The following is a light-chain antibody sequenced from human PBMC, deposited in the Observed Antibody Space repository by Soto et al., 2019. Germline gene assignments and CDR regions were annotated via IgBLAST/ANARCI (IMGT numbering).Light chain of an antibody. V-gene: IGKV4-1*01. CDR3: KQFYSPPRT. CDR1: QSVLYSSNNENY. Sequence: DIVMTQATDSLAVSLGERATINCKSSQSVLYSSNNENYLAWYQQKPGQPPKLLIYWASTRESGVPDRFSGSGSGTDFTLTISSLQAEDVEVYYCKQFYSPPRTFGPGTKVDIK. J-gene: IGKJ3*01. CDR2: WAS.